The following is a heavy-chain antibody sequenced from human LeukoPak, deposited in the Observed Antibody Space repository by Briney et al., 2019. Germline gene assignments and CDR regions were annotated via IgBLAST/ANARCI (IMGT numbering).Heavy chain of an antibody. D-gene: IGHD3-10*01. V-gene: IGHV4-34*01. J-gene: IGHJ3*02. CDR3: AGGAGGDAFDI. CDR2: IHHSGST. CDR1: GGSFSGYY. Sequence: SETLSLNCAVYGGSFSGYYWSWIRQPPGKGLEWIGEIHHSGSTNYNPSLKSRVTISVDTSKNQFSLKLSSVTAADTAVYYCAGGAGGDAFDIWGQGTMVTVSS.